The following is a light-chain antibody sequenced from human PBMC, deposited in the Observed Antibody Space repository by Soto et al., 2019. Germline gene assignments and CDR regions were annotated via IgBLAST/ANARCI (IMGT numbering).Light chain of an antibody. CDR2: GAS. CDR3: QHYHRNMWS. J-gene: IGKJ1*01. Sequence: DIQMTQSPSTLSASVGGRVTITCRASQSFGTWVAWYQQKPGKAPKLLIFGASNLESGVPSRFSGSGSGTEFTLTIATLQPDDFATYFCQHYHRNMWSFGPGTKVDIK. CDR1: QSFGTW. V-gene: IGKV1-5*01.